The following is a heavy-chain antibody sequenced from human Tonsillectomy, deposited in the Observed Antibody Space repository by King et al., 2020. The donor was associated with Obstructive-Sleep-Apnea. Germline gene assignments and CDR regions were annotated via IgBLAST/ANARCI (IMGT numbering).Heavy chain of an antibody. Sequence: VQLVESGGGLVQPGGSLRLSCAASGFTFSSYAMTWVRQAPGKGLEWVSTIIDSGENTYYAGSVKGRLTVSRDNSKNTLHMQMKSLRTEDTAIYYCAKDRAAVAGGIDYWGQGTVVTVSS. V-gene: IGHV3-23*04. CDR3: AKDRAAVAGGIDY. D-gene: IGHD6-19*01. CDR2: IIDSGENT. CDR1: GFTFSSYA. J-gene: IGHJ4*02.